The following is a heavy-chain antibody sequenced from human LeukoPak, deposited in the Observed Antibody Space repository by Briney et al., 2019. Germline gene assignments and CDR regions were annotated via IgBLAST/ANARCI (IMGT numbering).Heavy chain of an antibody. V-gene: IGHV4-61*08. Sequence: SSKTLSLTCTVSGGSISSGGYYWSWIRQHPGKGLEWIGYIHYSGTTNYNPSLKSRVTISLDTSRNQFSLKLSSVTAADTAVYYCARPSPFSSSSGYYFDYWGQGTLVTVSS. CDR1: GGSISSGGYY. D-gene: IGHD6-6*01. J-gene: IGHJ4*02. CDR3: ARPSPFSSSSGYYFDY. CDR2: IHYSGTT.